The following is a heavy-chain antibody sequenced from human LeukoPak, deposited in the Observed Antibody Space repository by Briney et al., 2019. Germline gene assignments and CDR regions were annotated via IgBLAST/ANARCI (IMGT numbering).Heavy chain of an antibody. CDR2: ISAYNGNT. J-gene: IGHJ4*02. D-gene: IGHD5-12*01. Sequence: ASENVSCKASGYTFSSYGISWVRQAPGQGLEWMGWISAYNGNTNFAQEFQGRVTMTKDTSTSTASMELRSLRSDDTAVYYCARDQGIYNHRIIDSWGQGTLVTVSS. CDR3: ARDQGIYNHRIIDS. CDR1: GYTFSSYG. V-gene: IGHV1-18*01.